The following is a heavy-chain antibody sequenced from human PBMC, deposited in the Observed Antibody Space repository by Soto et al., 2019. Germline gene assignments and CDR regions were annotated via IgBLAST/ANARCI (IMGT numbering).Heavy chain of an antibody. CDR3: ARANWYFDY. J-gene: IGHJ4*02. CDR2: IDCTGAT. V-gene: IGHV4-59*11. D-gene: IGHD7-27*01. CDR1: GGSINNHY. Sequence: SETLSLTCTVSGGSINNHYWSWIRQPPGKGLEWIGYIDCTGATNYSPSLASRVTISVDTSKNQFSLKLTSLTAADTAIYYCARANWYFDYWGQGTLVTVSS.